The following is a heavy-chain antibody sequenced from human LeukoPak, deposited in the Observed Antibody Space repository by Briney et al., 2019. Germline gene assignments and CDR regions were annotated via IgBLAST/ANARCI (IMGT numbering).Heavy chain of an antibody. CDR1: GFTFSSYW. Sequence: PGGPLRLSCAASGFTFSSYWMSWVRQAPGKGLEWVANIKQDGSEKYYVDSVKGRFTISRDNAKNSLYLQMNSLRAEDTDVYYCAREHYDFWSGYYGYGGQGTLVTVSP. D-gene: IGHD3-3*01. CDR2: IKQDGSEK. V-gene: IGHV3-7*01. J-gene: IGHJ4*02. CDR3: AREHYDFWSGYYGY.